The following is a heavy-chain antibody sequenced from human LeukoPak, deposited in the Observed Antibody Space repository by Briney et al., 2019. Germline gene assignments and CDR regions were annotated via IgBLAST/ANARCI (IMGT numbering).Heavy chain of an antibody. CDR3: TGLLDY. CDR2: ISYDGGNK. J-gene: IGHJ4*02. Sequence: PGGSRRLSCAAAGFTFSSSTMHWVRQAPGKGLEWVAVISYDGGNKYYADSVKGRFTISRDNSKNTLNLQMNSLRAEDTAMYFCTGLLDYWGQGTLVTVSS. D-gene: IGHD3-16*01. CDR1: GFTFSSST. V-gene: IGHV3-30*04.